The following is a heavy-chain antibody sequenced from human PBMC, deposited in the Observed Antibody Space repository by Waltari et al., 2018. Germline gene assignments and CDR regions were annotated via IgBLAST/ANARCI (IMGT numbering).Heavy chain of an antibody. D-gene: IGHD5-12*01. CDR1: GGSFSGYY. Sequence: QVQLQQWGAGLLKPSETLSLTCAVYGGSFSGYYWSWIRQPPGKGLEWIGEINHSGSTNYNPSLKSRVTISVGTSKNQFSLKLSSVTAADTAVYYCARRDIVATGYAFDIWGQGTMVTVSS. V-gene: IGHV4-34*01. J-gene: IGHJ3*02. CDR2: INHSGST. CDR3: ARRDIVATGYAFDI.